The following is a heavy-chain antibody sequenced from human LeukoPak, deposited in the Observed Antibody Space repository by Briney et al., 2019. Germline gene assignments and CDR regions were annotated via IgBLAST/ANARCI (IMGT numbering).Heavy chain of an antibody. CDR2: IGPYRGNM. J-gene: IGHJ3*01. CDR3: ARDWLEQRGDDVFDV. D-gene: IGHD6-25*01. CDR1: GYTFTTYG. Sequence: ASVKVSCKASGYTFTTYGISWVRQAPGQGPEWMGWIGPYRGNMFYAQKFQGRVTMTTDTSTSTAYMEVRSLRSDDTAAYYCARDWLEQRGDDVFDVWGQGTMVTVSS. V-gene: IGHV1-18*01.